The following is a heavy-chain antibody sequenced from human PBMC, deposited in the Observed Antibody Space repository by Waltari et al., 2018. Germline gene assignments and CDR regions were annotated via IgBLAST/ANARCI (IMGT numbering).Heavy chain of an antibody. V-gene: IGHV4-39*01. D-gene: IGHD2-21*02. Sequence: QLRLQESGPGLVKPSDTLSLTCTVSGGSLSSTNYYWGWIRQPPGKVLEWIGSIYYSGNTYYNPSLKSRVTMSADTSKNQFSLKLSSVTAADTAVYYCARHQDWVVVSATWFDPWGQGTLVTVSS. CDR3: ARHQDWVVVSATWFDP. J-gene: IGHJ5*02. CDR1: GGSLSSTNYY. CDR2: IYYSGNT.